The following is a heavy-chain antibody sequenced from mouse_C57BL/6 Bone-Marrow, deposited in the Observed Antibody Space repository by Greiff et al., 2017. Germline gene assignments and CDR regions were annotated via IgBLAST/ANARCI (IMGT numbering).Heavy chain of an antibody. Sequence: VQLQQSGPELVRPGASVKISCKATGYTFTGYWIEWVKQRPGHGLEWIGEILPGSGSTNYNEKFKGKATFTADTSSNTAYMQLSSLTTEDSAIYYCARTGTWNYYAMDYWGQGTSVTVSS. V-gene: IGHV1-9*01. D-gene: IGHD4-1*01. CDR3: ARTGTWNYYAMDY. CDR1: GYTFTGYW. J-gene: IGHJ4*01. CDR2: ILPGSGST.